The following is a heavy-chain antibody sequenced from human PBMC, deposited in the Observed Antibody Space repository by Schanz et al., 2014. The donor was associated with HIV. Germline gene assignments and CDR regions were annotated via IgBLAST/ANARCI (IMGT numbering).Heavy chain of an antibody. Sequence: QVQLVQSGAEVKKPGASVKVACKASGYTFTSYDINWVRQATGQGLEWMGWMNPNSGNTGYAQKFQGRVPMTRNTSISTAYMELTSLRSEDTAVYYCARRRGWGSYRYFPYGLDVWGQGTTVTVSS. J-gene: IGHJ6*02. CDR1: GYTFTSYD. CDR3: ARRRGWGSYRYFPYGLDV. CDR2: MNPNSGNT. V-gene: IGHV1-8*01. D-gene: IGHD3-16*02.